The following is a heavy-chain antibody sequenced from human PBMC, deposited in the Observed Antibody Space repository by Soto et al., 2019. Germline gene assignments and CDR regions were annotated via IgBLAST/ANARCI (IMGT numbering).Heavy chain of an antibody. J-gene: IGHJ5*02. CDR2: ISGSGGST. CDR3: AKDRRQLVPYNWFDP. D-gene: IGHD6-13*01. Sequence: GGSLRLSCAASGFTFISYAMSWVRQAPGKGLEWVSAISGSGGSTYYADSVKGRFTISRDNSKNTLYLQMNSLRAEDTAVYYCAKDRRQLVPYNWFDPWGQGTLVTVSS. V-gene: IGHV3-23*01. CDR1: GFTFISYA.